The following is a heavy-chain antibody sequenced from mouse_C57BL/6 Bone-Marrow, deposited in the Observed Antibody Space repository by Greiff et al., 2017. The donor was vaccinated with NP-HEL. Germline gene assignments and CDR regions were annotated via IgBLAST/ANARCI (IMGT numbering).Heavy chain of an antibody. V-gene: IGHV1-4*01. CDR3: ARDSSCPHYYAMDY. CDR2: INPSSGYT. J-gene: IGHJ4*01. Sequence: QVQLQQSGAELARPGASVKMSCKASGYTFTSYTMHWVKQRPGQGLEWIGYINPSSGYTKYNQKFKDKATLTADKSSSTAYMQLSSLTSEDSAVYYCARDSSCPHYYAMDYWGQGTSVTVSS. D-gene: IGHD3-2*02. CDR1: GYTFTSYT.